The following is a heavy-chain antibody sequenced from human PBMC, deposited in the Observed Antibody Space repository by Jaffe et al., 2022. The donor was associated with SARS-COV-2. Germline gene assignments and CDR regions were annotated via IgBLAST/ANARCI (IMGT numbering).Heavy chain of an antibody. V-gene: IGHV1-46*01. D-gene: IGHD6-13*01. CDR1: GYTFTIYF. Sequence: QVQLVQSGAEVKEPGASVKVSCKASGYTFTIYFMHWVRQAPGQGLEWMGIINPSGGATVYAQNFQGRVTVTRDTSTSTVYMDLSSLTSEDTAVYYCARGSSSSYYYYSMDVWGQGTTVTVSS. CDR2: INPSGGAT. J-gene: IGHJ6*02. CDR3: ARGSSSSYYYYSMDV.